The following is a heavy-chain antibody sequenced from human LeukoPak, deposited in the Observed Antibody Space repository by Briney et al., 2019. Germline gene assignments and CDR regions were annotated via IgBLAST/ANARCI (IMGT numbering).Heavy chain of an antibody. CDR3: ARGSGVPGDY. J-gene: IGHJ4*02. Sequence: GGSLRLSCAASGFTFSSYSMNWVRQAPGKGLEWASYISSSSSTIYYADSVKGRFTISRDNAKNSLYLQMNSLRAEDTAVYYCARGSGVPGDYWGQGTLVTVSS. CDR2: ISSSSSTI. V-gene: IGHV3-48*01. D-gene: IGHD2-2*01. CDR1: GFTFSSYS.